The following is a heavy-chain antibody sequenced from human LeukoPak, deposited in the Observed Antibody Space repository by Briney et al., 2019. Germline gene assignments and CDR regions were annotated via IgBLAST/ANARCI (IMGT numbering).Heavy chain of an antibody. CDR2: ISTSSSYI. Sequence: PGGSLRLSCTASGFTFSSYSMNWVRQAPGKGLEWVSSISTSSSYIYYADSVKGRFTISRDNAKNSLYLQMNSLRAEDTAVYYCARDLTVYADPNWFGPWGQGTLVTVSS. J-gene: IGHJ5*02. CDR1: GFTFSSYS. V-gene: IGHV3-21*01. CDR3: ARDLTVYADPNWFGP. D-gene: IGHD2-8*01.